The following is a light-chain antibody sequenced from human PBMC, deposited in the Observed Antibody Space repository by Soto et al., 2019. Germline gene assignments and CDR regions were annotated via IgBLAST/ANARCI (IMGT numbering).Light chain of an antibody. CDR1: QSVGDK. CDR3: QHYNNWPPIYT. J-gene: IGKJ2*01. Sequence: EILMTQSPATLSVSPGERATLSCRASQSVGDKLAWYQQKPGQAPRLLMYDTSTRATGVPDRFSGSGPGTEFTLTISSLQSEDFAVYYCQHYNNWPPIYTFGQGTKLEIK. V-gene: IGKV3-15*01. CDR2: DTS.